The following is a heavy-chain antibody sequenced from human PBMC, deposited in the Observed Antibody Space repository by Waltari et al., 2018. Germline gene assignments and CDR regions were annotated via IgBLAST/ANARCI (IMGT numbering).Heavy chain of an antibody. Sequence: QVQLVQSGAEVKKPGSSAKVSCKASGGTFRRYGISWVRQAPGQGLEWMGWISAYNGNTNYAQKLQGRVTMTTDTSTSTAYMELRSLRSDDTAVYYCARDGGYSSSSSGYFDLWGRGTLVTVSS. CDR3: ARDGGYSSSSSGYFDL. CDR1: GGTFRRYG. D-gene: IGHD6-6*01. J-gene: IGHJ2*01. CDR2: ISAYNGNT. V-gene: IGHV1-18*01.